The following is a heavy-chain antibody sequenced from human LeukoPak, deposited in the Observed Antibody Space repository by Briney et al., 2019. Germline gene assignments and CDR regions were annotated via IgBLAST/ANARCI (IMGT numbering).Heavy chain of an antibody. D-gene: IGHD1-26*01. Sequence: GGSLRLSCAASGFTFINAGMTWVRQAPGEGLEWVALIKGKTDGGTTDYAAPVKGRFFISRDDSKNTLYLQMDSLQTEDTAVYYCTTHYPDSGSYNYWGQGTLVTVSS. V-gene: IGHV3-15*01. CDR2: IKGKTDGGTT. CDR1: GFTFINAG. CDR3: TTHYPDSGSYNY. J-gene: IGHJ4*02.